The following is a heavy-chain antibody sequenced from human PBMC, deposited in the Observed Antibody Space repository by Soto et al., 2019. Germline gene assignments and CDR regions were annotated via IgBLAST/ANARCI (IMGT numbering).Heavy chain of an antibody. CDR2: IYYSGST. Sequence: SETLSLTCTVSGGSISSYYWSWIRQPPGKGLEWIGYIYYSGSTNYNPSLKSRVTISVDTFKNQFSLKLTSVTAADTAVYYCARVGIQLWAPVDYWGQGTLVTVSS. J-gene: IGHJ4*02. CDR1: GGSISSYY. D-gene: IGHD5-18*01. V-gene: IGHV4-59*01. CDR3: ARVGIQLWAPVDY.